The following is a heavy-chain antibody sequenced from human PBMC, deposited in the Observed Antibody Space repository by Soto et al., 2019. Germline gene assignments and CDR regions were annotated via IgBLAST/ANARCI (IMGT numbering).Heavy chain of an antibody. Sequence: PSETLSLTCTVSGGSMRRSSYYLGWIRQTPGTGLEWIASISYSGMTYYRHSLKGRVAISLDRSQNQFSLRLHSMTAADTALYYCVTYSYLVDTRGYHDVWSQGLPVPVSS. J-gene: IGHJ1*01. V-gene: IGHV4-39*01. CDR1: GGSMRRSSYY. CDR2: ISYSGMT. CDR3: VTYSYLVDTRGYHDV. D-gene: IGHD2-15*01.